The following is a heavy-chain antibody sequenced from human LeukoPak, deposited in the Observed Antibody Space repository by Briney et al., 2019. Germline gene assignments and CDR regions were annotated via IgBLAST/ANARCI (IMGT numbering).Heavy chain of an antibody. D-gene: IGHD3-10*01. J-gene: IGHJ4*02. Sequence: ASVKVSCKASGYTFTSYAMNWVRQAPGQGLEWMGWINTNTGNPTYVQGFTGRFVFSLDTSVSTAYLQISSLKAEDTAVYYCARDPLWFGELLSGGFDYWGQGTLVTVSS. CDR1: GYTFTSYA. CDR2: INTNTGNP. CDR3: ARDPLWFGELLSGGFDY. V-gene: IGHV7-4-1*02.